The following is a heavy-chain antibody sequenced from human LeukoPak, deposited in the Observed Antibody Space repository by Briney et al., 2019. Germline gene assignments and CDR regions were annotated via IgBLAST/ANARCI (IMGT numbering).Heavy chain of an antibody. V-gene: IGHV3-66*01. J-gene: IGHJ5*02. D-gene: IGHD1-7*01. Sequence: GRTLSLSCSVSGLTFNDYAMNWVRHAPGKGLEWGSVIYSGGSTYYADSVKGRFTISRDNSKNTLYLQMNSLRAEDTAVYYCARDPRGAVLELTNWFDPWGQGTLVTVSS. CDR3: ARDPRGAVLELTNWFDP. CDR1: GLTFNDYA. CDR2: IYSGGST.